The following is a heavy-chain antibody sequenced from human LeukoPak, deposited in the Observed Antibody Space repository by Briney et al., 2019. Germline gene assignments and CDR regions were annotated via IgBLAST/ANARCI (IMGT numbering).Heavy chain of an antibody. CDR1: GFTFSSYA. J-gene: IGHJ4*02. CDR2: ISGSGGST. Sequence: PGGSLRLSCAASGFTFSSYAMTWVRQAPGKGLERVSAISGSGGSTYYADSVKGRFTISRDNSKNTLYLQMNSLRAEDTAVYYCASTPTRNYYYDSSGPFDYWGQGTLVTVSS. V-gene: IGHV3-23*01. D-gene: IGHD3-22*01. CDR3: ASTPTRNYYYDSSGPFDY.